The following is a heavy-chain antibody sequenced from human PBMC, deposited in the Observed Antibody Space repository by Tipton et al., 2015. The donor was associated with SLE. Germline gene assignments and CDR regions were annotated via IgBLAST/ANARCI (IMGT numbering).Heavy chain of an antibody. V-gene: IGHV5-51*03. Sequence: QLVQSGAEVKKPGESLKISCKGSGYIFTKCWIGWGRQMPGKGLEWMGIIYPGDSDTRYSPSFQGQGPISADKSIDTAYLQWSSLKASDTAMYYCASLRGGRGYYFDYWGQGTLVTVSS. J-gene: IGHJ4*02. CDR2: IYPGDSDT. D-gene: IGHD3-16*01. CDR1: GYIFTKCW. CDR3: ASLRGGRGYYFDY.